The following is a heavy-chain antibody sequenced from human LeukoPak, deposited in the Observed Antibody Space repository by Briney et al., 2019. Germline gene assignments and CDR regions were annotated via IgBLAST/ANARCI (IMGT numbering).Heavy chain of an antibody. Sequence: SETLSLTCTVSGGSISSYYWSWIRQPPGKGLEWIGYIYYSGSTNYNPSLKSRVTISVDTSKNQFSLKLSSVTAADTAVYYCARSDYSGSYFFDHWGQGALVTVSS. J-gene: IGHJ4*02. V-gene: IGHV4-59*08. CDR3: ARSDYSGSYFFDH. CDR1: GGSISSYY. CDR2: IYYSGST. D-gene: IGHD1-26*01.